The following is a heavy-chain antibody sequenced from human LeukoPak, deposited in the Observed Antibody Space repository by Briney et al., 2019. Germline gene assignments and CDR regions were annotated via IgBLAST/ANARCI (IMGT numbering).Heavy chain of an antibody. V-gene: IGHV3-53*04. D-gene: IGHD3-22*01. Sequence: PGGSLRLSCAASGLSVSGNYMSWVRQAPGKGLEWVSAIYSGGATYYTDSVKGRFTMSRHTSKNTLDLQMNSLRVEDTAVYYCARWKMEGIVVDVFDIWGQGTRVTVSS. CDR2: IYSGGAT. J-gene: IGHJ3*02. CDR1: GLSVSGNY. CDR3: ARWKMEGIVVDVFDI.